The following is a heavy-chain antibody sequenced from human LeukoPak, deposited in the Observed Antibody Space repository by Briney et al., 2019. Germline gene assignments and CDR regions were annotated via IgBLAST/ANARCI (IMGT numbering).Heavy chain of an antibody. CDR2: INHSGST. V-gene: IGHV4-34*01. CDR3: ARGYSSGWYHFDY. J-gene: IGHJ4*02. D-gene: IGHD6-19*01. Sequence: SETLSLTCAVYGGSFSGYYWSWIRQPPGKGLEWIGEINHSGSTNYNPSLKSRVTISVDTSKNQFSLKLSSVTAADTAVYYCARGYSSGWYHFDYWGQGTLVTVSS. CDR1: GGSFSGYY.